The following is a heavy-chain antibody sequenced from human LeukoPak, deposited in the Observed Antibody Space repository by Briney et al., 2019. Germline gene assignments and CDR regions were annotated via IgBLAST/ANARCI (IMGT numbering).Heavy chain of an antibody. CDR1: GGSISNYY. CDR2: IYTSGTT. CDR3: ARGVVVVIAADYYYYMDV. J-gene: IGHJ6*03. V-gene: IGHV4-4*07. D-gene: IGHD2-15*01. Sequence: SETLSLTCTVSGGSISNYYWSWIRQPAGKGLEWIGRIYTSGTTHYNPSLKSRVTMSVDTSKNQFSLKLSSVTAADTAVYYCARGVVVVIAADYYYYMDVWGKGTTVTVSS.